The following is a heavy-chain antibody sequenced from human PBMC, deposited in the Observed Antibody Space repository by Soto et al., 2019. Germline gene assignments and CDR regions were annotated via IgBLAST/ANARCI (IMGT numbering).Heavy chain of an antibody. CDR2: ISSSGSTI. V-gene: IGHV3-48*03. Sequence: GGSLRLSCAASGFTFSSYEMNWVRQAPGKGLEWVSYISSSGSTIYYADSVKGRFAISRDNAKNSLYLQMNSLRAEDTAVYYCARVSSGTYCGGDCYPKGWFDPRGKGTLVTVSS. CDR1: GFTFSSYE. J-gene: IGHJ5*02. CDR3: ARVSSGTYCGGDCYPKGWFDP. D-gene: IGHD2-21*02.